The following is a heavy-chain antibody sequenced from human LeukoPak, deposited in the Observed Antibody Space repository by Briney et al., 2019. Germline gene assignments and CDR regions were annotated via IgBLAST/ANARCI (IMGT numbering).Heavy chain of an antibody. Sequence: GGSLRLSCAASGFTFSSSWMSWVRQAPGKGLEWVANIKPDGSEKYYVDSVKGRFAISRDNAEHSLYLQMDSLRAEDTAVYYCARDKFGGTDYWGQGTLVTVSS. D-gene: IGHD3-16*01. CDR3: ARDKFGGTDY. CDR2: IKPDGSEK. CDR1: GFTFSSSW. V-gene: IGHV3-7*01. J-gene: IGHJ4*02.